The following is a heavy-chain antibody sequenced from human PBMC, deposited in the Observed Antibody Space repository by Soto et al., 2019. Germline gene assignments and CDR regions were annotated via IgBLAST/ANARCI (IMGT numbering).Heavy chain of an antibody. CDR1: GFTVSSNY. CDR2: IYSGGST. J-gene: IGHJ6*02. CDR3: ARDLGYCISTSCQTYYYYGMDV. Sequence: GGSLRLSCAAFGFTVSSNYMSWVRQAPGKGLEWVSVIYSGGSTYYADPVKGRFTISRDNSKNTLYLQMNSLRAEDTAVYYRARDLGYCISTSCQTYYYYGMDVWGQGTTVTSP. V-gene: IGHV3-53*01. D-gene: IGHD2-2*01.